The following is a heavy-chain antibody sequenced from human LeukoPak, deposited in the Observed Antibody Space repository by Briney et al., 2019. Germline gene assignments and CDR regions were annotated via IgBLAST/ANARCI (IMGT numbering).Heavy chain of an antibody. Sequence: PSEXLSLTCTVSGGSISSSSYYWGWIRQPPGKGLEWVGSIYYSASTYSNPSLKSRVTISVDTSKNQFSLKLSSVTAADTAVYYCASLLENFDYWGQGTLVTVSS. CDR3: ASLLENFDY. D-gene: IGHD1-1*01. CDR1: GGSISSSSYY. CDR2: IYYSAST. V-gene: IGHV4-39*01. J-gene: IGHJ4*02.